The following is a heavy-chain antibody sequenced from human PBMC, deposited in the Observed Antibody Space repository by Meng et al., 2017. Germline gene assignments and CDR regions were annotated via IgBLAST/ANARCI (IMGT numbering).Heavy chain of an antibody. CDR3: ARDRRRYYYDSSGYYGRYYFDY. V-gene: IGHV4-34*01. CDR1: GGSFSGYY. CDR2: INHSGST. J-gene: IGHJ4*02. D-gene: IGHD3-22*01. Sequence: SDTLSLTCAVHGGSFSGYYWSWIRQPPGKGLEWFGEINHSGSTNFNPSLKSRVTISADTSKYQFSLKLSSVTAADTAVYYCARDRRRYYYDSSGYYGRYYFDYWGQGTLVTVSS.